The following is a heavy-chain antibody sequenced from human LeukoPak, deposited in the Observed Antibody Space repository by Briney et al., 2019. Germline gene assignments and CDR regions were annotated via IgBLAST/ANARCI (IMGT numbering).Heavy chain of an antibody. CDR2: INYSGSS. CDR1: GGSISISY. V-gene: IGHV4-59*08. J-gene: IGHJ4*02. Sequence: SETLSLTCTVSGGSISISYWSWIRQSPRKELEWMAYINYSGSSNYNPSLKSRVTISIDTSKDQFFLTLRSVTAADTAVYYCARHFPPSADFFDYWGQGNLVTVSS. CDR3: ARHFPPSADFFDY.